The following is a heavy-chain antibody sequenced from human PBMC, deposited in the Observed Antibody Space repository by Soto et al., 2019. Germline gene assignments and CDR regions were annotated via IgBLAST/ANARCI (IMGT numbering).Heavy chain of an antibody. CDR2: ISGYNGDI. Sequence: ASVKVSCKASGYTFNRHGITWVRQAPGQGLEWTGWISGYNGDINYEQKFQGRVTLSSDTLTSTVYLELKSLRFDDTAVYYCARVRIVGAREIDFWGQRTLVTVSS. D-gene: IGHD1-26*01. CDR3: ARVRIVGAREIDF. CDR1: GYTFNRHG. V-gene: IGHV1-18*04. J-gene: IGHJ4*02.